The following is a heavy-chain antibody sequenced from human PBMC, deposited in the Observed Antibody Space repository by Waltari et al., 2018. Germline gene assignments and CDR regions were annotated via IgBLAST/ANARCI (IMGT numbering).Heavy chain of an antibody. CDR3: AREVPRNGYIGLIYYYMDV. D-gene: IGHD5-12*01. CDR2: IYYSGST. V-gene: IGHV4-39*01. Sequence: QLQLQESGPGLVKPSETLSPTCPVSGGSLSSSSYFWAWIRQPPGKGLEWIGSIYYSGSTYYNLSLKSRVTISVDRSTNQVSLKLTSVTAADTAVYFCAREVPRNGYIGLIYYYMDVWGKGTTVTVSS. J-gene: IGHJ6*03. CDR1: GGSLSSSSYF.